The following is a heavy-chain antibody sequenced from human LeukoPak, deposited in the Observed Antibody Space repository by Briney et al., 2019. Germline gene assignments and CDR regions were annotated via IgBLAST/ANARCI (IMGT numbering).Heavy chain of an antibody. V-gene: IGHV3-7*01. CDR1: GFTFSSYW. J-gene: IGHJ3*02. Sequence: AGGSLRLSCAASGFTFSSYWMSWVRQAPGKGLEWVANIKQDGSEKYYVDSVKGRFTISRDNAKNSLYLQMNSLRAEDTAVYYCAREYSSSWHDAFDIWGQGTMVTVSS. CDR3: AREYSSSWHDAFDI. CDR2: IKQDGSEK. D-gene: IGHD6-13*01.